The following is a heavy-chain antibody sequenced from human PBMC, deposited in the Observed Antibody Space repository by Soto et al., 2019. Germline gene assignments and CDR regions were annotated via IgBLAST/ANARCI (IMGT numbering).Heavy chain of an antibody. D-gene: IGHD6-19*01. V-gene: IGHV3-21*01. CDR1: GFTFSSYS. J-gene: IGHJ4*02. CDR2: ISSSSSYI. Sequence: EVQLVESGGGLVKPGGSLRLSCAASGFTFSSYSMNWVRQAPGKGLEWVSSISSSSSYIYYADSVKGRFTISRDNAKNSLYLQMNSLSAEDTAVYYCARDLGIAVAGEFDYWGQGTLVTVSS. CDR3: ARDLGIAVAGEFDY.